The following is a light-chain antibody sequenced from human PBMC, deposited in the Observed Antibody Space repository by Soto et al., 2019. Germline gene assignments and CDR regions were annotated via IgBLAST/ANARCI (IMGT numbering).Light chain of an antibody. J-gene: IGLJ3*02. Sequence: QSALTQPPSASGSPGQSVTISCTGTSSDVGGYNYVSWYQHHPGKATKLMIYEVSKRPSGVPDRFSGSKSGNTASLTVSGLQAEDEADHYCSSYAGSNNGVFGGGTKLTVL. CDR2: EVS. V-gene: IGLV2-8*01. CDR3: SSYAGSNNGV. CDR1: SSDVGGYNY.